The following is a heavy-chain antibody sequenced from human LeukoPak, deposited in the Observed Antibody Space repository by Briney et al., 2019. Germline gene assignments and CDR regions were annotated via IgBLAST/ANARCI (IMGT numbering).Heavy chain of an antibody. J-gene: IGHJ4*02. V-gene: IGHV4-59*08. Sequence: SETLSLTCSVSGGSISTNSWNWIRQPPGQGLEWIGYIYYSGRADYNPSLKSRVTISVDTSKNQFSLKLNSVTAADTAVYYCARSNYCGGDCYSWDSWGQGTLVTVSS. CDR1: GGSISTNS. CDR3: ARSNYCGGDCYSWDS. D-gene: IGHD2-21*02. CDR2: IYYSGRA.